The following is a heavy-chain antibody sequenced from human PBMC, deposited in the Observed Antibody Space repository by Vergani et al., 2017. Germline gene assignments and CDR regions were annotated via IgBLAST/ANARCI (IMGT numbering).Heavy chain of an antibody. D-gene: IGHD2-2*01. CDR2: IIPIFGTA. V-gene: IGHV1-69*01. CDR3: AGGVVGVPAALRGGGRLCYYYMDV. Sequence: QVQLVQSGAEVKKPGSSVKVSCKASGGTFSSYAISWVRQAPGQGLEWMGGIIPIFGTANYARKFQGRVTITADESTSTAYMELSSLRSEDTAVYYCAGGVVGVPAALRGGGRLCYYYMDVWGKGTTVTVSS. J-gene: IGHJ6*03. CDR1: GGTFSSYA.